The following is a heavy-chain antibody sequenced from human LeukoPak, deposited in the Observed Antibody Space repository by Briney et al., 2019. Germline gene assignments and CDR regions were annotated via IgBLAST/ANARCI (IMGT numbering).Heavy chain of an antibody. D-gene: IGHD3-3*01. J-gene: IGHJ4*02. Sequence: SETLSLTCTVSGGSISSYYWSWIRQPPGKGLEWIGYIYYSGSTYYNPSLKSRVTISVDTSKNQFSLKLSSVTAADTAVYYCARQNYDFWSGYYKGLDYWGQGTLVTVSS. CDR2: IYYSGST. V-gene: IGHV4-59*04. CDR1: GGSISSYY. CDR3: ARQNYDFWSGYYKGLDY.